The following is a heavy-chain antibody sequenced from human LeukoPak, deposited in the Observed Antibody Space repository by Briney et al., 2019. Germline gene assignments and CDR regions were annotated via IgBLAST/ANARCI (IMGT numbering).Heavy chain of an antibody. D-gene: IGHD1-26*01. CDR3: AKPPGVGATTSRWFDP. V-gene: IGHV3-23*01. J-gene: IGHJ5*02. CDR2: ISGSGGST. CDR1: GFTFSSYA. Sequence: GGSLRLSCAASGFTFSSYAMSWVRQAPGKGLEWVSAISGSGGSTYYADSVKGRFTISRDNSKGTLYLQMNSLRAEDTAVYYCAKPPGVGATTSRWFDPWGQGTLVTVSS.